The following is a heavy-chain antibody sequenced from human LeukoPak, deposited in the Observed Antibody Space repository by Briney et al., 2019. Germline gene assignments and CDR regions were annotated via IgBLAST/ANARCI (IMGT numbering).Heavy chain of an antibody. CDR2: ISHTGIT. J-gene: IGHJ4*02. V-gene: IGHV4-59*01. CDR1: GXSITNYY. D-gene: IGHD1-14*01. CDR3: ARFRSAADHPDS. Sequence: SETLSLTCTVSGXSITNYYWSWIRQPPGKGREWIGYISHTGITNYNPSLESRVIISADTSRNQFSLKLTSMTAADTAVYYCARFRSAADHPDSWGQGTLVTVSS.